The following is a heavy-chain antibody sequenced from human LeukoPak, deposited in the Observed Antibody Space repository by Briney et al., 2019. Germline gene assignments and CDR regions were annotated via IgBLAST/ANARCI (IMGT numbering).Heavy chain of an antibody. V-gene: IGHV1-18*01. J-gene: IGHJ4*02. CDR1: GYTFTSYS. D-gene: IGHD2-2*02. CDR2: ISAYNGNT. CDR3: ARGNIVVVPAAIPTFDY. Sequence: ASVKVSCKASGYTFTSYSISWVRQAPGQGLEWMGWISAYNGNTNYAQKLQGRVTMTTDTSTSTAYMELRSLRSDDTAVYYCARGNIVVVPAAIPTFDYWGQGTLVTVSS.